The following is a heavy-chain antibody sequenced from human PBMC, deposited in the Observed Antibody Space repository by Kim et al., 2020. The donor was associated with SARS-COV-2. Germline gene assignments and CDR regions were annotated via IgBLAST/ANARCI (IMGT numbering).Heavy chain of an antibody. D-gene: IGHD6-19*01. V-gene: IGHV4-4*02. J-gene: IGHJ4*02. Sequence: SETLSLTCAVSGGSISSSNWWSWVRQPPGKGLEWIGEIHHSGSTNYNPSLKSRVTISVDKSKNQFSLKLSSVTAADTAGYYCARPSVEAVAGTIDYWGRGTLVTVSS. CDR3: ARPSVEAVAGTIDY. CDR2: IHHSGST. CDR1: GGSISSSNW.